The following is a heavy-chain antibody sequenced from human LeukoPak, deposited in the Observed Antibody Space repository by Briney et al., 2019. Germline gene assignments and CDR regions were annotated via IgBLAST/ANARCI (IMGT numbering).Heavy chain of an antibody. CDR1: GGSISSSSYY. D-gene: IGHD1-20*01. Sequence: SETLSLTCTDSGGSISSSSYYWGWIRQPPGKGLEWIGSIYYSGSTYYNPSLKSRVTISVDTSKNQFSLKLSSVTAADTAVYYCARGRYNWNCDYWGQGTLVTVSS. V-gene: IGHV4-39*01. CDR3: ARGRYNWNCDY. J-gene: IGHJ4*02. CDR2: IYYSGST.